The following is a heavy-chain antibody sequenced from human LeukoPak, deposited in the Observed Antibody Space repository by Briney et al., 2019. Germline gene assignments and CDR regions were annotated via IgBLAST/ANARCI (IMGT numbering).Heavy chain of an antibody. CDR1: GFTFSDYY. Sequence: KTGGSLRLSCAASGFTFSDYYMSWIRQAPGKGLEWVSYISSSGSTIYYADSVKGRFTISRDNAKNSLYVQMNSLRAEDTAVYYCARDSRRIAAAGIHGRGEGWFDPWGQGILVTVSS. D-gene: IGHD6-13*01. CDR3: ARDSRRIAAAGIHGRGEGWFDP. CDR2: ISSSGSTI. V-gene: IGHV3-11*01. J-gene: IGHJ5*02.